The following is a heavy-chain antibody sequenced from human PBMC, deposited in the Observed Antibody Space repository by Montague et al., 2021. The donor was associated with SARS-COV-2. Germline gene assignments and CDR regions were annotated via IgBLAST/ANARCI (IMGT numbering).Heavy chain of an antibody. D-gene: IGHD3-22*01. CDR1: VHSISSGSYA. CDR2: TYTSWRT. Sequence: TLSLTCAVDVHSISSGSYAQSWIRQPARKGPKWIRSTYTSWRTNSNPSLRSRVTISVDTSKNQFSLKLSSVTAADTAVYYCARVPPYYYDSSGYYSGAFDIWGQGTMVTVSS. V-gene: IGHV4-61*02. CDR3: ARVPPYYYDSSGYYSGAFDI. J-gene: IGHJ3*02.